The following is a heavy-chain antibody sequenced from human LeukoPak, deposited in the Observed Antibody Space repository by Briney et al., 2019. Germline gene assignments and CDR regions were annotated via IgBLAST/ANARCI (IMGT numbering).Heavy chain of an antibody. J-gene: IGHJ4*02. V-gene: IGHV3-43D*03. CDR3: AKSLGNYADYYFDY. CDR2: ISWDGGST. Sequence: GGSLRLSCAASGSTFDDYAMHWVRQAPGKGLEWVSLISWDGGSTYYADSVKGRFTISRDNSKNSLYLQMNSLRAEDTALYYCAKSLGNYADYYFDYWGQGTLVTVSS. CDR1: GSTFDDYA. D-gene: IGHD1-7*01.